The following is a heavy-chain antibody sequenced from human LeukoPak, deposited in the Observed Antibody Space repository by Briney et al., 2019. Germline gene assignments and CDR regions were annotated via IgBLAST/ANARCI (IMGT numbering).Heavy chain of an antibody. V-gene: IGHV4-59*08. J-gene: IGHJ3*02. CDR3: ARHETPAEAFDI. CDR2: IHYSGST. CDR1: GGSINSYY. Sequence: SETLSLTCTVSGGSINSYYWSWIRQPPGRGLEWVGSIHYSGSTNYNPSLKSRVTISVDTSKNQFSLKLSSVTAADTAVYYCARHETPAEAFDIRGQGTMVTVSS.